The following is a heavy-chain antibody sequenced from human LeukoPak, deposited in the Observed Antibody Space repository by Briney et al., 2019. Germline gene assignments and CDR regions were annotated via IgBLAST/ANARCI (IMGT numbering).Heavy chain of an antibody. CDR2: IRYDGSNK. J-gene: IGHJ4*02. CDR3: AKDAPPYSGLRGIFDY. V-gene: IGHV3-30*02. Sequence: GGSLRLSCAASGFTFSSYGMHWVRQAPGKGLEWVAFIRYDGSNKYYADSVKGRFTISRDNSKNTLYLQMNSLRAEDTAVYYCAKDAPPYSGLRGIFDYWGQGTLVTVSS. D-gene: IGHD5-12*01. CDR1: GFTFSSYG.